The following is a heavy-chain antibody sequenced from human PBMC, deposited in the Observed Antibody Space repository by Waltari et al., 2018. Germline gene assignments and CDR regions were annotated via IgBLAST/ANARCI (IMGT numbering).Heavy chain of an antibody. CDR3: ASPAGRTDWFDP. J-gene: IGHJ5*02. V-gene: IGHV3-30-3*01. D-gene: IGHD1-1*01. CDR2: ISYDGSNK. CDR1: EFTFSTYT. Sequence: QVQLVESGGGVIQPGRSLRLYCAASEFTFSTYTMHWVRQAPGKGLEWVAVISYDGSNKYYADSVRGRFTISRDNSKNTLYLQMNSLRIEDTAVYYCASPAGRTDWFDPWGQGTLVTVSS.